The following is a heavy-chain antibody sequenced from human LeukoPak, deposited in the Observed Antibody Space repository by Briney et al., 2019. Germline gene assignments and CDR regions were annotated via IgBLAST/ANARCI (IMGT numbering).Heavy chain of an antibody. Sequence: SETLSLTCTLSGGPMSRYHWLCIPQPPGKAGEGLGYIYYSVSTIYNPSLKSRVTISVDTSKNQFSLKLSSVTAADTAVYYCAREGAMVRGVMGFDPWGQGTLVTVYS. D-gene: IGHD3-10*01. CDR1: GGPMSRYH. CDR2: IYYSVST. CDR3: AREGAMVRGVMGFDP. J-gene: IGHJ5*02. V-gene: IGHV4-59*13.